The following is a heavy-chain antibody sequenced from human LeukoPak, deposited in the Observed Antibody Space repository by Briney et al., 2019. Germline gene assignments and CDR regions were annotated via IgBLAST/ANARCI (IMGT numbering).Heavy chain of an antibody. V-gene: IGHV1-18*04. D-gene: IGHD5-12*01. Sequence: ASVKVSCKASGYTFTSYGISWVRQAPGQGLEWRGWISAYNGNTNYAQKLQGRVTMTTDTSTSTAYMELRRLRSDDTAVYYGARVWMATIGGTFDYWGQGTLVTVSS. CDR2: ISAYNGNT. CDR3: ARVWMATIGGTFDY. J-gene: IGHJ4*02. CDR1: GYTFTSYG.